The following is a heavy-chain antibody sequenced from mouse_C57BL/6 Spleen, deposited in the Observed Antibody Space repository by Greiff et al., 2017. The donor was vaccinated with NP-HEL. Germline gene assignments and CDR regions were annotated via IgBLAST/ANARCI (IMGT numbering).Heavy chain of an antibody. J-gene: IGHJ4*01. Sequence: EVQLQQSGAELVRPGASVKLSCTASGFNIKDDYMHWVKQRPEQGLEWIGWIDPENGDTEYASKFQGKATITADTSSNTAYLQLSSLTSEDTAVYYCTTLTTVAYAMDYWGQGTSVTVSS. CDR3: TTLTTVAYAMDY. V-gene: IGHV14-4*01. CDR1: GFNIKDDY. CDR2: IDPENGDT. D-gene: IGHD1-1*01.